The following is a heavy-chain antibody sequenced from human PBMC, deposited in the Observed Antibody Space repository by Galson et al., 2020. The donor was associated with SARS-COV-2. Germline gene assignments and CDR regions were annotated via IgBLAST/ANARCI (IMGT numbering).Heavy chain of an antibody. J-gene: IGHJ3*01. CDR2: MSASGNII. Sequence: PGGSLRLSCVASGFTVSDYYMTWIRQAPGKGLEWLSYMSASGNIIYYADSVKGRITFSRDNGENSLFLQVNGLRAEDTAMYYCARSRRGYDRGALDVWGQGTMVTISS. CDR3: ARSRRGYDRGALDV. V-gene: IGHV3-11*01. D-gene: IGHD5-12*01. CDR1: GFTVSDYY.